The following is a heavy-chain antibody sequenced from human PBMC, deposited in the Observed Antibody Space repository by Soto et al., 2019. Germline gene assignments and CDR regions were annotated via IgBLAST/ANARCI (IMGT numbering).Heavy chain of an antibody. CDR2: ISYDGSNK. CDR3: AKPLRGYSGYGKFDY. CDR1: GFTFSSYG. V-gene: IGHV3-30*18. J-gene: IGHJ4*02. D-gene: IGHD5-12*01. Sequence: GGSLRLSCAASGFTFSSYGMHWVRQAPGKGLEWVAVISYDGSNKYYADSVKGRFTISRDNSKNTLYLQMNSLRAEDTAVYYCAKPLRGYSGYGKFDYWGQGTLVTVSS.